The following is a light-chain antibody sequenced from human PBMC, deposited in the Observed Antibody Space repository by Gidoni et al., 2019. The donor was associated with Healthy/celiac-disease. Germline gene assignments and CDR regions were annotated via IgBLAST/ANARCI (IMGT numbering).Light chain of an antibody. V-gene: IGKV3-20*01. Sequence: EIVLTQSPGTLSLSPVERATLSCRASHIVSSSYLAWYQQKPGQAPRLLIYGASSRATGIPDRFSGSGSGTDFTLNISRLEPEYFAVYYCQQYGSSPFTFXPXTKVDIK. J-gene: IGKJ3*01. CDR1: HIVSSSY. CDR2: GAS. CDR3: QQYGSSPFT.